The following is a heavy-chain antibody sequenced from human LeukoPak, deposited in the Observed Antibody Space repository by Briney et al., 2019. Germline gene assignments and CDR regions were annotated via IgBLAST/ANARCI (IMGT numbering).Heavy chain of an antibody. J-gene: IGHJ4*02. D-gene: IGHD6-6*01. CDR1: GFTFSSYS. CDR3: ARGAESTAARPSDY. Sequence: PGGSLRLSCAASGFTFSSYSMNWVRQAPGKGLEWVSSISSSSSYIYYADSVKGRFTISRDNAKNSLYLQMNSLRAEDTAVYYCARGAESTAARPSDYWGQGTLVTVSS. V-gene: IGHV3-21*01. CDR2: ISSSSSYI.